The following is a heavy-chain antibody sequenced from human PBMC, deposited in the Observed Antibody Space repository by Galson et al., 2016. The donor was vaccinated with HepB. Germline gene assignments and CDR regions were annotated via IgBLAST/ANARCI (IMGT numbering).Heavy chain of an antibody. Sequence: LVKPTQSLTLTCSFSGFSLNTERVGVGWIRQSPGKALEWLALISWDGEERYSPSLTGRLTVTKDTSSNQVVLTITNMDPVDTATSFGAHRVIPSLVDAFDVWGQGTFGTVSS. CDR2: ISWDGEE. CDR3: AHRVIPSLVDAFDV. V-gene: IGHV2-5*02. J-gene: IGHJ3*01. CDR1: GFSLNTERVG. D-gene: IGHD2-8*02.